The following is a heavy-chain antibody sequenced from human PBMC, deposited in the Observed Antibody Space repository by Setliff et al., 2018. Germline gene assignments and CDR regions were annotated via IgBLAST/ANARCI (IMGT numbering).Heavy chain of an antibody. CDR1: GYSFTNNW. V-gene: IGHV5-51*01. D-gene: IGHD3-10*01. Sequence: GESLKISCQGSGYSFTNNWIAWVRQMPGKGLECMGIIFPGNSNTRYSPSFQGQVTISADKSISSAYLQWRSLKASDTAMYYCARVGSQGGYYFDSWGQGTLVTRLL. CDR2: IFPGNSNT. J-gene: IGHJ4*02. CDR3: ARVGSQGGYYFDS.